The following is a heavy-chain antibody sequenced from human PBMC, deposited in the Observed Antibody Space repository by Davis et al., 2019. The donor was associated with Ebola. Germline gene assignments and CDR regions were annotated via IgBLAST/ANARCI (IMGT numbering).Heavy chain of an antibody. V-gene: IGHV3-48*02. CDR1: GFTFRNYA. J-gene: IGHJ4*02. CDR2: ISSGGITT. Sequence: GGSLRLSCAASGFTFRNYAMSWVRQAPGKGLEWVSYISSGGITTYYTDSVRGRFTSSRDNAKNSLFLQMNSLRYEDTAVYYCARDSPYYFDYWGQGTLVTVSS. CDR3: ARDSPYYFDY.